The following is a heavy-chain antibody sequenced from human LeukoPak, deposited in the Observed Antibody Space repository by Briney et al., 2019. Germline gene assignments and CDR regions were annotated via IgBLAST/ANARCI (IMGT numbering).Heavy chain of an antibody. CDR1: GGSFSGYY. J-gene: IGHJ6*04. V-gene: IGHV4-34*01. D-gene: IGHD3-10*01. CDR3: ARGWHGDTMVRGNRVDGMDV. Sequence: KPSETLSLTCAVYGGSFSGYYWSWIRQPPGKGLEWIGEINHSGSTYYNPSLKSRVTISVDTSKNQFSLKLSSVTAADTAVYYCARGWHGDTMVRGNRVDGMDVWGKGTTVTVSS. CDR2: INHSGST.